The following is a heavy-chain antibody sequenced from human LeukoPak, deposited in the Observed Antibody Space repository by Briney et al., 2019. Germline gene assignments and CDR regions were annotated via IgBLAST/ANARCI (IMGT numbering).Heavy chain of an antibody. J-gene: IGHJ4*02. CDR3: ARDVDTAMVTGSSWYNYYFDY. CDR1: GGSISSYY. CDR2: IYTSGST. D-gene: IGHD5-18*01. Sequence: SETLSLTCTVSGGSISSYYWSWIRQPAGKGLEWIGRIYTSGSTNYNPSLKSRVTMSVDTSKNQFSLKLSSVTAADTAVYYCARDVDTAMVTGSSWYNYYFDYWGQGTLVTVSS. V-gene: IGHV4-4*07.